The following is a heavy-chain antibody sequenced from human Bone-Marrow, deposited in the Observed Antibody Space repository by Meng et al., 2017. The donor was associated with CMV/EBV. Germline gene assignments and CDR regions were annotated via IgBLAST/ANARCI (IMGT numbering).Heavy chain of an antibody. D-gene: IGHD1-7*01. J-gene: IGHJ6*02. CDR2: IIPILGTP. Sequence: SVKVSCKASGGTFNSYAINWVRQAPGQGLEWMGGIIPILGTPNYAQTFQGRVTITADKSTSTAYMELSSLRSEDTAVYYCARESNYIVPILSNYYYYGMDVWGQGTTVTVSS. V-gene: IGHV1-69*10. CDR1: GGTFNSYA. CDR3: ARESNYIVPILSNYYYYGMDV.